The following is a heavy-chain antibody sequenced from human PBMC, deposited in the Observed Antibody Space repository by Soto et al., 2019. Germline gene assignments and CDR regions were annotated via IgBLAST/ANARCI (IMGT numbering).Heavy chain of an antibody. Sequence: ASVKVSCKASGGTLSSYAISWVRQAPGQGLEWMGGIIPIFGTANYAQKFQGRVTITADESTSTAYMELSSLRSEDTAVYYCARDAFIAARQGARYYFDYWGQGTLVTVSS. D-gene: IGHD6-6*01. V-gene: IGHV1-69*13. CDR3: ARDAFIAARQGARYYFDY. CDR2: IIPIFGTA. J-gene: IGHJ4*02. CDR1: GGTLSSYA.